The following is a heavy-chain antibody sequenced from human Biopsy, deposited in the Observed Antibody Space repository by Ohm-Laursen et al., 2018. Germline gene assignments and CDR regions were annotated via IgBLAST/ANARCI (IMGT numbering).Heavy chain of an antibody. CDR3: ARHPTGFWFDP. V-gene: IGHV4-39*01. Sequence: GTLSLTCTVSGGSVSSNTNYWASIRQPPGKGLEWIGSIFYSGIIYYNPSLKSRVSISVDTSKNHFSLNRNSVTAADTAVYYCARHPTGFWFDPWGQGTLVIVSS. CDR2: IFYSGII. J-gene: IGHJ5*02. CDR1: GGSVSSNTNY.